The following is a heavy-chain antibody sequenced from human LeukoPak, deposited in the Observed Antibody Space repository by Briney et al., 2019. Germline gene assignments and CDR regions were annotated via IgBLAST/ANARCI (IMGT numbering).Heavy chain of an antibody. Sequence: PSETLSLTCTVSGGSIIDFYWSWIRQPPGKGLEWIGNVFYSGSTNYNPSLKSRVTISVDTSKNQFSLKLTSVTAADTAVYYCARHSRGYDSEFGYWGQGTLVTVSS. CDR1: GGSIIDFY. CDR3: ARHSRGYDSEFGY. J-gene: IGHJ4*02. CDR2: VFYSGST. V-gene: IGHV4-59*08. D-gene: IGHD5-12*01.